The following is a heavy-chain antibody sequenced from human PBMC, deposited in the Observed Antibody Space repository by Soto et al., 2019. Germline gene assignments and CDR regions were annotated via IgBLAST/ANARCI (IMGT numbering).Heavy chain of an antibody. J-gene: IGHJ4*02. V-gene: IGHV3-48*02. Sequence: GGSLRLSCAASGFTFSTHSMNWVRQAPGKRLEWLSFISTSSSTIYYADSVRGRFTISRDNAKNSLYLQMNSLRDEDAAVYYCARGYCSGGNCYYASDFWGQGTLVTVSS. D-gene: IGHD2-15*01. CDR3: ARGYCSGGNCYYASDF. CDR1: GFTFSTHS. CDR2: ISTSSSTI.